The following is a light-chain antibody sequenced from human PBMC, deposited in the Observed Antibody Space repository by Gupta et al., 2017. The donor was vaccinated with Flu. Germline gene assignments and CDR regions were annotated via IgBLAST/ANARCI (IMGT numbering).Light chain of an antibody. J-gene: IGKJ2*01. V-gene: IGKV3-15*01. CDR3: KQYYNWPTT. CDR2: DAS. CDR1: QSIWTN. Sequence: EIVMTQSPATLSVSPGHRVTLSSRASQSIWTNLDWYRQKPGQAPRRLIYDASTRATGVPARFSGSGSGTXFTLTIXSLQSEDFAVYYCKQYYNWPTTFGXGTKLEIK.